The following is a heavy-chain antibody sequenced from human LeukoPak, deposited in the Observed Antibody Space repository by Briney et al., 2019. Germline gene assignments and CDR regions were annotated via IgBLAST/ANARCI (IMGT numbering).Heavy chain of an antibody. D-gene: IGHD3-22*01. CDR3: ASSKNYYDSRGLDY. V-gene: IGHV1-18*01. CDR2: ISAYNGST. Sequence: ASVKVSCKASGYSFTGYGINWVRQAPGQGLEWMGWISAYNGSTNYAQKLQGRVTMTSDTSTSTAYMELRSLNSDDTAVYYCASSKNYYDSRGLDYWGQGTLVTVSS. CDR1: GYSFTGYG. J-gene: IGHJ4*02.